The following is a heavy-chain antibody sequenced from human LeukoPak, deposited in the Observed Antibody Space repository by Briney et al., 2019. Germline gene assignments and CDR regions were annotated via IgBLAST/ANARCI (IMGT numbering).Heavy chain of an antibody. J-gene: IGHJ5*02. CDR3: ARDGIGYCSSTSCYQGWFDP. V-gene: IGHV1-18*01. D-gene: IGHD2-2*01. Sequence: ASVKVSCKASGYTFTSYGISWVRQAPGQGLEWMGWISAYNGNTNYAQKLQGRVTMTTDTSTSTAYMELRSLRSDDTAVYYCARDGIGYCSSTSCYQGWFDPWGQGTLVTVSS. CDR1: GYTFTSYG. CDR2: ISAYNGNT.